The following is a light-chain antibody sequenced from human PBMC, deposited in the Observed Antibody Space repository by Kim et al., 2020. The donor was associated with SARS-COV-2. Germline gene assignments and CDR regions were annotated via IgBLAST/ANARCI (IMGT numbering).Light chain of an antibody. CDR1: QDIRND. CDR3: LQHSTYPIT. CDR2: GAS. J-gene: IGKJ5*01. Sequence: DIQMTQSPSSLSASAGDRVTITCRASQDIRNDLGWYQQNPGRAPKRLTYGASSLQSGVPSRFSGSGSGTEFTLTISSVQPEDFATYFCLQHSTYPITFGQGTRLEIK. V-gene: IGKV1-17*01.